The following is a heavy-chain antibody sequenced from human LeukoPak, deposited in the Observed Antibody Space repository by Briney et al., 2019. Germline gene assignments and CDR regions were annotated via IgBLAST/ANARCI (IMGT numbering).Heavy chain of an antibody. Sequence: KAGGALRLSCAASGFTFNNYTMNWVRQAPGKGLEWVSSITASSTAIYSADSVKGRFTISRDNAKNFLDLQMNSLRAEDTAVYYCARTYYDILTGYNPYFDYWGQGILVTVSS. D-gene: IGHD3-9*01. V-gene: IGHV3-21*01. J-gene: IGHJ4*02. CDR2: ITASSTAI. CDR1: GFTFNNYT. CDR3: ARTYYDILTGYNPYFDY.